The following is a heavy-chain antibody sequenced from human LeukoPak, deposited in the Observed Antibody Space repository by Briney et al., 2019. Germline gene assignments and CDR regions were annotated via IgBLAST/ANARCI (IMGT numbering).Heavy chain of an antibody. CDR2: IVVGSGNT. CDR3: AAGGRYYYGFDY. CDR1: GFTFTTSA. J-gene: IGHJ4*02. Sequence: ASVKVSCKPSGFTFTTSAMQWVRQARGQRLELRGWIVVGSGNTNYAQKFQERVTISRDVSTSTAYMELSSLRSEDTAVYYCAAGGRYYYGFDYWGQGTLVTVSS. V-gene: IGHV1-58*02. D-gene: IGHD3-10*01.